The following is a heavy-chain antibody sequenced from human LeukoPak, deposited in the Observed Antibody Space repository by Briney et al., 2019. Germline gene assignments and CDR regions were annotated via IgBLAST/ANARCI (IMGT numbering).Heavy chain of an antibody. CDR3: ARDPYYYGSGSYLSYYYYYYMDV. CDR2: IYYSGST. CDR1: GYSISSGYY. J-gene: IGHJ6*03. V-gene: IGHV4-38-2*02. Sequence: PSETLSLTCTVSGYSISSGYYWGWIRQPPGKGLEWIGSIYYSGSTYYNPSLKSRVTISVDTSKNQFSLKLSSVTAADTAVYYCARDPYYYGSGSYLSYYYYYYMDVWGKGTTVAVSS. D-gene: IGHD3-10*01.